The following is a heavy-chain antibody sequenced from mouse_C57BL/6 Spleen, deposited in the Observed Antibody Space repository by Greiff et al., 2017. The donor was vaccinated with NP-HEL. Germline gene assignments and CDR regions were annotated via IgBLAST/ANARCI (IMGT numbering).Heavy chain of an antibody. CDR3: TRMKVITTVVAPYFDV. J-gene: IGHJ1*03. V-gene: IGHV1-15*01. CDR1: GYTFTDYE. Sequence: VQLQQSGAELVRPGASVTLSCKASGYTFTDYEMHWVKQTPVHGLEWIGAIDPETGGTAYNQKFKGKAILTADKSSSTAYMELRSLTSEDSAVYYCTRMKVITTVVAPYFDVWGTGTTVTVSS. D-gene: IGHD1-1*01. CDR2: IDPETGGT.